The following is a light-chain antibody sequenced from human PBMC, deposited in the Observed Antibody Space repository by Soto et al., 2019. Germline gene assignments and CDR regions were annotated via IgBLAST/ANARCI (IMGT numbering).Light chain of an antibody. CDR1: QSVSSNY. Sequence: EIVLTQSPATLSLSPGERATLSCRASQSVSSNYLAWYQQRPGQAPRLLIFGASYRATGIPDRVSGSGSGTDFTLTISRLEPADFAVDYCQHYSSSPPEFTFGPGTKVDSK. J-gene: IGKJ3*01. CDR3: QHYSSSPPEFT. CDR2: GAS. V-gene: IGKV3-20*01.